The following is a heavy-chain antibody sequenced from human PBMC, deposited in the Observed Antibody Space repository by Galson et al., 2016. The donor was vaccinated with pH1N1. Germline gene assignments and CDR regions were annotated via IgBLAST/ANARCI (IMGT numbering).Heavy chain of an antibody. CDR1: GFTFSAHY. CDR3: ARIQPAVLNAHDF. V-gene: IGHV3-72*01. J-gene: IGHJ4*02. CDR2: IRHKDYGYTT. D-gene: IGHD2-8*01. Sequence: LRLSCAASGFTFSAHYMEWFRQAPGKGLAWVGRIRHKDYGYTTEYAASVRGRFTISRDEDSLYLQMNSLKVEDTAVYFCARIQPAVLNAHDFWGQGTLVSVSS.